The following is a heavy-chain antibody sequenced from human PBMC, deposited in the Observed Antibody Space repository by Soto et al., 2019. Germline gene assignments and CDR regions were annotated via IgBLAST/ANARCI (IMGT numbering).Heavy chain of an antibody. CDR3: AREAPMTTFDY. J-gene: IGHJ4*02. CDR2: INHRGST. Sequence: PSETLSLTCAVYGGSFSGYYWSWIRQPPGKGLEWIGEINHRGSTNYNPSLKSRVTISVDTSKNQFSLKLSSVTAADTAVYYCAREAPMTTFDYWGQGTLVTVSS. D-gene: IGHD4-17*01. V-gene: IGHV4-34*01. CDR1: GGSFSGYY.